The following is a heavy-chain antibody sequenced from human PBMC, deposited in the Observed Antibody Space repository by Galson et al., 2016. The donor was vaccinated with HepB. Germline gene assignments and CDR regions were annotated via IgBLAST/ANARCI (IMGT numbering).Heavy chain of an antibody. Sequence: TLSLTCAVSGTSITSAAYSWSWIRQHPGRGLEWIAYIHHTGTSQHNPSLKSRITISLDTSKNQFSLKLISVNVADTALYYCARTSRAYNSNAFDLWGQGTLVTVSS. D-gene: IGHD5-24*01. CDR2: IHHTGTS. V-gene: IGHV4-31*11. CDR1: GTSITSAAYS. J-gene: IGHJ3*01. CDR3: ARTSRAYNSNAFDL.